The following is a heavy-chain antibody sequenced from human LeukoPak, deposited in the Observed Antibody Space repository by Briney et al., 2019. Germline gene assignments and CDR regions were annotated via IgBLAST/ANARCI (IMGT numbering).Heavy chain of an antibody. J-gene: IGHJ4*02. D-gene: IGHD3-22*01. CDR2: IGGSGGST. V-gene: IGHV3-23*01. Sequence: GGSLRLSCVASGFTFSTHAMSWVRLAPGKGREWVSAIGGSGGSTYYADSVKGRFTISRDNSKDTLYLQMNSLRAEDTAVYYCAKRDSSGSYPYYFDYWGQGTLVTVSS. CDR1: GFTFSTHA. CDR3: AKRDSSGSYPYYFDY.